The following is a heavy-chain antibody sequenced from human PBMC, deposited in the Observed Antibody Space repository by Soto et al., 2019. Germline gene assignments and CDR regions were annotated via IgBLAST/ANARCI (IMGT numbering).Heavy chain of an antibody. J-gene: IGHJ6*02. Sequence: EVQLVESGGGLVQPGGSLRLSCAASGFTFSSYIMNWVRQAPGKGLEGVSYISSSSSTIYYADSVKGRFTISRDNAKNSQYLQMNSLRDEDTAVYYGARLPEPRFYYYGMDVWFQGTTVNVSS. CDR3: ARLPEPRFYYYGMDV. CDR1: GFTFSSYI. CDR2: ISSSSSTI. D-gene: IGHD3-3*01. V-gene: IGHV3-48*02.